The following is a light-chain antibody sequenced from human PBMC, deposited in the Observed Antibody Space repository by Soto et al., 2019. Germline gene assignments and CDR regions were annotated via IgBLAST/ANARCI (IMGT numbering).Light chain of an antibody. J-gene: IGKJ2*01. CDR3: QRSYSSPRT. CDR2: GAS. CDR1: QRISNY. Sequence: DIQMTQSPSSLSASVGDRVTITCRASQRISNYVNWYQQKPGKAPKVLIYGASSLQSGVPPRFSGSGSGTDFTLTISSLQPEDFATYYCQRSYSSPRTFGQGTKLEIK. V-gene: IGKV1-39*01.